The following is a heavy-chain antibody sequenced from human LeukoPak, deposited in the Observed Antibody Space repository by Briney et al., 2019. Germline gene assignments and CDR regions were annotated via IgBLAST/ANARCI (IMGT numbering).Heavy chain of an antibody. V-gene: IGHV4-34*01. D-gene: IGHD2-15*01. CDR1: GGSFSGYY. J-gene: IGHJ6*03. CDR2: INHSGST. Sequence: SETLSLTCAVYGGSFSGYYWSWIRQPPGKGLEWIGEINHSGSTNYNPSLKSRVTISVDTSKNQFSLKLSSVTAADTAVYYCARGLDFVVVVATGNYYYYYMDVWGKGTTVTVSS. CDR3: ARGLDFVVVVATGNYYYYYMDV.